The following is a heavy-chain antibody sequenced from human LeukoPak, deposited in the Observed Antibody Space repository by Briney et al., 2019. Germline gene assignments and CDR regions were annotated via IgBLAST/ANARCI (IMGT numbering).Heavy chain of an antibody. Sequence: GGSLRLSCAASGFSFSSYSMNWGRQAPGKGLGWVSSISSISSYIYYADSVKGRFTSSRDNAENSLYLQMNSLRAEDTAVYYCARDHSPYYYGSGSYPDYWGQGTLVTVSS. V-gene: IGHV3-21*01. D-gene: IGHD3-10*01. CDR2: ISSISSYI. CDR1: GFSFSSYS. CDR3: ARDHSPYYYGSGSYPDY. J-gene: IGHJ4*02.